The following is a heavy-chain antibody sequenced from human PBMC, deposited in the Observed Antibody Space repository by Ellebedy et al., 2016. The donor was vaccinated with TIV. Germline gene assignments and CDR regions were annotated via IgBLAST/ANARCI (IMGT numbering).Heavy chain of an antibody. J-gene: IGHJ3*01. CDR2: MNPISGNT. Sequence: AVSVKVSCKASGDTVTRYDIIWVRQATGQGLEWMGWMNPISGNTGYAQKFKGRVTMTRNTSISTAYMELSSLRTEDTAVYYCARGIIIGRYDAFDFWGQGTMVTVSS. D-gene: IGHD3-16*01. CDR1: GDTVTRYD. V-gene: IGHV1-8*01. CDR3: ARGIIIGRYDAFDF.